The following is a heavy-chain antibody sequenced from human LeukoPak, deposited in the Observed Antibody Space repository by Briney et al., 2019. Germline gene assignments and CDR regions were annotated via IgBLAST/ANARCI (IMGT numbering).Heavy chain of an antibody. Sequence: ASVKVSCKASGYTFTSYGISWVRQAPGQGLEWMGWISTYNGNTNYAQKLQVRVTMTTDTSTSTAYMELRSLRSDDTAVYYCATTLHIVVVTWHAFDSWGQGTMVTVSS. V-gene: IGHV1-18*01. CDR2: ISTYNGNT. CDR3: ATTLHIVVVTWHAFDS. D-gene: IGHD2-21*02. J-gene: IGHJ3*02. CDR1: GYTFTSYG.